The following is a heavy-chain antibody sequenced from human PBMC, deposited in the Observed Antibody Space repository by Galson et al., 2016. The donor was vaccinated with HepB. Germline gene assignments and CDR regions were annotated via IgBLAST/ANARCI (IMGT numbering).Heavy chain of an antibody. D-gene: IGHD3-16*01. V-gene: IGHV3-15*07. J-gene: IGHJ6*02. CDR2: IKSKTDGGTT. CDR1: GFTFSNAW. CDR3: ITDAAAGWGGMDV. Sequence: SLRLSCAASGFTFSNAWMNWVRQAPGKGLEWVGRIKSKTDGGTTDYAAPVKGRFTISRDDSKNTLYMQMNGLKTEDTAVYYCITDAAAGWGGMDVWGQGTTVTVSS.